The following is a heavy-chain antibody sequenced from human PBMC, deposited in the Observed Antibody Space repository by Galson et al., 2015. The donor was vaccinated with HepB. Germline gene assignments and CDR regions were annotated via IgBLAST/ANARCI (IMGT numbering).Heavy chain of an antibody. Sequence: LRLSCAASEFTFSAYAMSWVRQGPGKGLEWVSAITGSGSSTFNADSVRGRFTTSRDNSKNTLYLQMNSLRAEDTAVYYCARDTPYDLVNGYSDYWGQGTRVTVSS. D-gene: IGHD3-9*01. J-gene: IGHJ4*02. CDR3: ARDTPYDLVNGYSDY. CDR1: EFTFSAYA. V-gene: IGHV3-23*01. CDR2: ITGSGSST.